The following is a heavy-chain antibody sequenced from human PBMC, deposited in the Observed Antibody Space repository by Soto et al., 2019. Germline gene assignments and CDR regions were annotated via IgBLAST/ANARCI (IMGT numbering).Heavy chain of an antibody. D-gene: IGHD1-26*01. J-gene: IGHJ3*02. CDR2: ISWNSGSI. CDR1: GFTFDDYA. CDR3: AKGVGWELLAAFDI. Sequence: EVQLVESGGGLVQPGRSLRLSCAASGFTFDDYAMHWVRQAPGKGLEWVSGISWNSGSIGYADSVKGRFTISRDNAKNPLYLQMNSLRAEDTALYYCAKGVGWELLAAFDIWGQGTMVTVSS. V-gene: IGHV3-9*01.